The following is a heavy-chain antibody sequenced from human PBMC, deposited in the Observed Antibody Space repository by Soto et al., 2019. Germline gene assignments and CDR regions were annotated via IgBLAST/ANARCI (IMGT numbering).Heavy chain of an antibody. V-gene: IGHV4-30-2*01. CDR2: IYHRGST. CDR3: ARVPTI. CDR1: GGSISSGGYS. J-gene: IGHJ4*02. Sequence: QLQLQESGSQLVKSSQALSLTCAVSGGSISSGGYSWRWIRQPPGKRLEWIGYIYHRGSTNYNPSLKSRVTISVDRSKNQFSLKLSSVTAADTSVYYCARVPTIWGQGTLVTVSS.